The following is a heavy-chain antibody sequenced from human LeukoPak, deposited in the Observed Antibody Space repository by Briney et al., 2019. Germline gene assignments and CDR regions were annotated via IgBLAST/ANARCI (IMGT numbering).Heavy chain of an antibody. CDR3: ARDQNYLDSTPYYGPDS. D-gene: IGHD3-10*01. Sequence: GASVNVSCKASGYSFTGYYIHWVRQAPCQELEWMGWINPNSGATNYAQKFQDRVTMTTDTSISTAYMELRRLTSDDTALYLCARDQNYLDSTPYYGPDSWGQGTLVTVSS. CDR2: INPNSGAT. CDR1: GYSFTGYY. V-gene: IGHV1-2*02. J-gene: IGHJ4*02.